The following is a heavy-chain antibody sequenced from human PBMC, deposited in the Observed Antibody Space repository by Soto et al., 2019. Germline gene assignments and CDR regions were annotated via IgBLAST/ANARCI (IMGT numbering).Heavy chain of an antibody. CDR2: IDPSDSQT. D-gene: IGHD6-13*01. CDR1: GYSFAGYW. V-gene: IGHV5-10-1*01. Sequence: PGESLKISCKGSGYSFAGYWITWVRQKPGKGLEWMGRIDPSDSQTYCSPSFRGHVTISVTKSITTVFLQWSSLRASDTAMYYCARSPRSSPYFDYWGQGALVTVSS. J-gene: IGHJ4*02. CDR3: ARSPRSSPYFDY.